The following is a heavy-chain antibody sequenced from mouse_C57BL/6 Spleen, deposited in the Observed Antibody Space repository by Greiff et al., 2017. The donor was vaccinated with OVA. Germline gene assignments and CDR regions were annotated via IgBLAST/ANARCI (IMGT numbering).Heavy chain of an antibody. CDR2: ISGGGGNT. CDR3: ARRGYDGVFAY. V-gene: IGHV5-9*01. Sequence: EVQGVESGGGLVKPGGSLKLSCAASGFTFSSYTMSWVRQTPEKRLEWVATISGGGGNTYYPDSVKGRFTISRDNAKNTLYLQMSSLRSEDTALYYCARRGYDGVFAYWGQGTLVTVSA. D-gene: IGHD2-2*01. J-gene: IGHJ3*01. CDR1: GFTFSSYT.